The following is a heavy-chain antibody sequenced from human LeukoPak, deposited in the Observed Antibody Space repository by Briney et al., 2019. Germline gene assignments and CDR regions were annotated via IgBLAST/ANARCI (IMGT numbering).Heavy chain of an antibody. D-gene: IGHD1-26*01. J-gene: IGHJ1*01. CDR3: ARPTFSGSYCQH. CDR1: GFTFSSYA. V-gene: IGHV3-30-3*01. Sequence: PGGSLRLSCAASGFTFSSYAMHWVRQAPGKGLEWVAVISYDGSNKYYADSVKGRFTISRDNSKNTLYLQMNSLRAEDTAVYYCARPTFSGSYCQHWGQGTLVTVSS. CDR2: ISYDGSNK.